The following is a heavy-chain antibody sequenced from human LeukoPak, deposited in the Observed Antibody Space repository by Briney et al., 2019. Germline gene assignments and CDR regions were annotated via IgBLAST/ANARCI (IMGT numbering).Heavy chain of an antibody. V-gene: IGHV4-31*03. CDR1: GGSISTGGYY. CDR2: IYYSGST. J-gene: IGHJ5*02. D-gene: IGHD3-10*01. CDR3: ARGDPVWFGEFPNWFDP. Sequence: PSETLSLTCTVSGGSISTGGYYWSWIRQHPGKGLEWIGYIYYSGSTYYTPSLKSRVTISVDTSKNQFSLKLSSVTAADTAVYYCARGDPVWFGEFPNWFDPWGQGTLVTVSS.